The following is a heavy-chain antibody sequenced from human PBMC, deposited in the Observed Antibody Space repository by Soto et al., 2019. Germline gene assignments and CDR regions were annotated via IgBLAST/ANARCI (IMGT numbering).Heavy chain of an antibody. CDR1: GGSFSGYY. CDR2: INHSGST. D-gene: IGHD6-6*01. CDR3: ARAKIAARFFDY. V-gene: IGHV4-34*01. Sequence: NPSETLSLTCAVYGGSFSGYYWSWIRQPPGKGLEWIGEINHSGSTNYNPSLKSRVTISVDTSKNQFSLKLSSVTAADTAVYYCARAKIAARFFDYWGQGTLVTVSS. J-gene: IGHJ4*02.